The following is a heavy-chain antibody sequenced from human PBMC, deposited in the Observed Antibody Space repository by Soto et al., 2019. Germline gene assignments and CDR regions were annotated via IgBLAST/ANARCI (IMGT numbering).Heavy chain of an antibody. Sequence: EVQLVQSGAEVKKPGESLQIPCKGSGYSFTTHWIGWVRQMPGKGLEWRGIIYPGDSDTKYSPSYQGQVTISADKSISNADLQWSSLKATDTAAYDSARGWDRGGCEWGDFDYWGQGTLVTVSS. CDR3: ARGWDRGGCEWGDFDY. V-gene: IGHV5-51*01. CDR1: GYSFTTHW. J-gene: IGHJ4*02. D-gene: IGHD5-12*01. CDR2: IYPGDSDT.